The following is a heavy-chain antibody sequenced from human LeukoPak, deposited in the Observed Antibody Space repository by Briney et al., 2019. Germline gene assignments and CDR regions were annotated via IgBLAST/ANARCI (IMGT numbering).Heavy chain of an antibody. V-gene: IGHV3-48*04. D-gene: IGHD3-22*01. J-gene: IGHJ3*02. Sequence: GGSLRLSCAASGFTLSRDSMNWVRQAPGKGLEWISYISHDSGIRYYADSVKGRFTISRDNAKNSLYLQMNSLRAEDTAVYYCARDHYYDSSGYAFDIWGQGTMVTVSS. CDR3: ARDHYYDSSGYAFDI. CDR1: GFTLSRDS. CDR2: ISHDSGIR.